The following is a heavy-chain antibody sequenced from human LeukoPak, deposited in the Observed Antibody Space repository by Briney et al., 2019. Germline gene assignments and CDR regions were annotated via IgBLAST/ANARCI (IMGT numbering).Heavy chain of an antibody. CDR1: DASMSSQY. V-gene: IGHV4-59*11. CDR2: VFSTGDT. CDR3: ARGVYNYYYMDV. J-gene: IGHJ6*03. Sequence: SEALSLTCTVSDASMSSQYWIWVRQPPGRGLEWIGYVFSTGDTTYSPSLKSRVTISVDMSENQFSLKLNSVTAADTAVYYCARGVYNYYYMDVWGRGATVTVSS.